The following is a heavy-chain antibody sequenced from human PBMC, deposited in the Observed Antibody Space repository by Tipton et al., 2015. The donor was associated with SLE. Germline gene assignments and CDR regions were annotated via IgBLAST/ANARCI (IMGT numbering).Heavy chain of an antibody. V-gene: IGHV3-48*01. CDR1: GFTFSSYS. CDR3: ARANGANFDY. Sequence: SLRLSCAASGFTFSSYSMNWVRQAPGKGLEWVSYISSSSSTIYYADSVKGRFTISRDNAKNSLYLQMNSLRAEDTAVYYCARANGANFDYWGQGTRVTVSS. J-gene: IGHJ4*02. CDR2: ISSSSSTI. D-gene: IGHD4-17*01.